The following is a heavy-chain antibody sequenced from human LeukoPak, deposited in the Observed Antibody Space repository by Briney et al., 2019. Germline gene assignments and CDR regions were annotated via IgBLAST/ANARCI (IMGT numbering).Heavy chain of an antibody. D-gene: IGHD3-9*01. CDR2: MNPNSGST. Sequence: ASVKVSCKASGYTFTSYDINWVRQATGQGLEWMGWMNPNSGSTGYAQKFQGRVTMTRNTSISTAYMELSSLRSEDTAVYYCARGNFDWSPYYFDYWGQGILVTVSS. CDR3: ARGNFDWSPYYFDY. CDR1: GYTFTSYD. J-gene: IGHJ4*02. V-gene: IGHV1-8*01.